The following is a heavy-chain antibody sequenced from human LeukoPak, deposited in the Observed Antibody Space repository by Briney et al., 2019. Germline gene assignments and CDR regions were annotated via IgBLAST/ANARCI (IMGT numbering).Heavy chain of an antibody. Sequence: SETLSLTCAVYGETFSGYYWTWIRQPPGEGLEWIGEINHSGSTNYNPSLKSRVTMSVDTSKNQFSLKLSSVTAADTAVYYCARGQLYDYWGQGTLVTVSS. J-gene: IGHJ4*02. D-gene: IGHD2-15*01. CDR2: INHSGST. CDR3: ARGQLYDY. CDR1: GETFSGYY. V-gene: IGHV4-34*01.